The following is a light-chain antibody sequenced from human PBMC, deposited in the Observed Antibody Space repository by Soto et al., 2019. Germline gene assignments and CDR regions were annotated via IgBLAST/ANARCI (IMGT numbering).Light chain of an antibody. Sequence: IQLTQSPSSLSASVGDRVSITCRASQDIQTYLAWYQQKRGEAPKLLISGTFTLQSGVPSRFNGSGSGTDFTLTISRLQPEDFATYYCQHLNNYPPFTFGPGPKWISN. J-gene: IGKJ3*01. V-gene: IGKV1-9*01. CDR1: QDIQTY. CDR3: QHLNNYPPFT. CDR2: GTF.